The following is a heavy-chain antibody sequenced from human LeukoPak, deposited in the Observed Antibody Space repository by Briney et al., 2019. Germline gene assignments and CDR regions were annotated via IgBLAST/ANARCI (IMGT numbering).Heavy chain of an antibody. Sequence: ASVKVSCKASGYTFTSYGISWVRQAPGKGLEWMGGFDPEDGETIYAQKFQGRVTMTEDTSIDTAYMELSSLRSEDTAVYYCATPVLWFGEEAFDIWGQGTMVTVSS. D-gene: IGHD3-10*01. CDR1: GYTFTSYG. J-gene: IGHJ3*02. CDR2: FDPEDGET. V-gene: IGHV1-24*01. CDR3: ATPVLWFGEEAFDI.